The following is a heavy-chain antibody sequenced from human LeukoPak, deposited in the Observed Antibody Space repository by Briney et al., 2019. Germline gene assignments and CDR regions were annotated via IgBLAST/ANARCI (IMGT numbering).Heavy chain of an antibody. D-gene: IGHD3-10*01. J-gene: IGHJ4*02. CDR1: GYTFTSYG. CDR2: ISAYNGNT. V-gene: IGHV1-18*01. Sequence: ASVKVSCKASGYTFTSYGISWVRQAPGQGLEWMGWISAYNGNTNYAQKLQGRVTMTTDTSTTSAYMELRSLRSDDTAVYYCARAARIDYGSGSYSDFDYWGQGTLVTVSS. CDR3: ARAARIDYGSGSYSDFDY.